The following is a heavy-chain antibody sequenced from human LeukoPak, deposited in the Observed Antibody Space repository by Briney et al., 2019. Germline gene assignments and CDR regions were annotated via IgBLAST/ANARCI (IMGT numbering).Heavy chain of an antibody. CDR2: ISRSSGTI. J-gene: IGHJ4*02. V-gene: IGHV3-48*01. D-gene: IGHD5-18*01. Sequence: PGGSLRLSCAASGFIFSSYSMNWVRQAPGKGLEWVSYISRSSGTINYADSVKGRFTISGDNARNSLYLQMNSLRAEDTAVYSCARDHNYAFDYWGQGTLVTVSS. CDR1: GFIFSSYS. CDR3: ARDHNYAFDY.